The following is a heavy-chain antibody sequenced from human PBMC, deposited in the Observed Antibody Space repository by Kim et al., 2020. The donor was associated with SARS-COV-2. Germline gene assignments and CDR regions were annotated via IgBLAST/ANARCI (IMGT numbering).Heavy chain of an antibody. CDR3: ARGTYDSSGYYSKAFDI. D-gene: IGHD3-22*01. V-gene: IGHV4-34*01. Sequence: PKSRVTISVDTSKNQFSLKLSSVTAADTAVYYCARGTYDSSGYYSKAFDIWGQGTMVTVSS. J-gene: IGHJ3*02.